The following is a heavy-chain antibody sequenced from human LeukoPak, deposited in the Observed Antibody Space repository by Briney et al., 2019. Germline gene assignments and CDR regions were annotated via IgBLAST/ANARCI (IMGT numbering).Heavy chain of an antibody. V-gene: IGHV3-48*04. CDR3: ARGPAANSGNYYAGDY. D-gene: IGHD1-26*01. Sequence: RTGGSLRLSCAASGFTFSSYSMNWVRQAPGKGLEWVSYISSSSSAIYYADSVRGRFTISRDNAKNTLYLQMNSLKSEDSAAYYCARGPAANSGNYYAGDYWGQGTLVTVSS. CDR2: ISSSSSAI. J-gene: IGHJ4*02. CDR1: GFTFSSYS.